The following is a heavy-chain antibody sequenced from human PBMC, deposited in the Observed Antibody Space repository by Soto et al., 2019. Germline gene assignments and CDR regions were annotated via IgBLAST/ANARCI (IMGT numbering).Heavy chain of an antibody. V-gene: IGHV3-74*01. CDR3: ARESSGYSSYFDY. J-gene: IGHJ4*02. Sequence: EVQLVESGGGLVQPGGSRRLACAGSGLTFSNYWIHWVRQAPGQGLAWVSRISRDGSSTTYADSVKGRFTISRDFDKNTVYLQMNSLRAEDTAVYYCARESSGYSSYFDYWGQGTLVTVSS. CDR1: GLTFSNYW. D-gene: IGHD5-12*01. CDR2: ISRDGSST.